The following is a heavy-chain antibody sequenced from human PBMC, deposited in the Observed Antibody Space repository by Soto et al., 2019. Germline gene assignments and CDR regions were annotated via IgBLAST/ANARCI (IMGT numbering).Heavy chain of an antibody. CDR1: GGSFSGYY. Sequence: PSETLSLTCAVYGGSFSGYYWSWIRQPPGKGLEWIGEINHSGSTNYNPSPKSRVTISVDTSKNQFSLKLSSVTAADTAVYYCARGSRAAGTRGDWFDPWGQGTLVTVSS. D-gene: IGHD6-13*01. CDR3: ARGSRAAGTRGDWFDP. CDR2: INHSGST. J-gene: IGHJ5*02. V-gene: IGHV4-34*01.